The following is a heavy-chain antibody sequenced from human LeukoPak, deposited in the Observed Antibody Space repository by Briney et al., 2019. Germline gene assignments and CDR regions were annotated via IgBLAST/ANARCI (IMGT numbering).Heavy chain of an antibody. CDR3: ARVRDGYNSGAFDI. CDR1: GFTFSSYS. CDR2: ISSSSSYI. J-gene: IGHJ3*02. V-gene: IGHV3-21*01. Sequence: NPGGSLRLSCAASGFTFSSYSMNWVPQAPGKGLEWVSSISSSSSYIYYADSVKGRFTISRDNAKNSLYLQMNSLRAEDTAVYYCARVRDGYNSGAFDIWGQGTMVTVSS. D-gene: IGHD5-24*01.